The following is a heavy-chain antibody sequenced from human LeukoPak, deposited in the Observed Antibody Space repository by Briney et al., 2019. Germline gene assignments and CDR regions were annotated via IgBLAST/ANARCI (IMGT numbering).Heavy chain of an antibody. CDR3: ARDLSPETTDYDSSGYYSH. J-gene: IGHJ4*02. CDR1: GFTFSSYS. Sequence: PGGSLRLSCAASGFTFSSYSMNWVRQAPGKGLDWVSSISSSSSYIYYADSVKGRFTISRDNAKNSLYLQMNSLRAEDTAVYYCARDLSPETTDYDSSGYYSHWGQGTPVTVSS. CDR2: ISSSSSYI. D-gene: IGHD3-22*01. V-gene: IGHV3-21*01.